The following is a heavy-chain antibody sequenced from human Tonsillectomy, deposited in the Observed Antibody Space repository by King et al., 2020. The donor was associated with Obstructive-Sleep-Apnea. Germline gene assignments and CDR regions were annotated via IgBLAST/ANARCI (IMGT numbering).Heavy chain of an antibody. Sequence: VQLVESGGGLVQPGGSLRLSCTASGFTFSIYAMSWVRQAPGKGLEGFSAISVSGGKTYYADSVKVRFTISRYNYKNTLYLQMNSLRAEDTAVYYCAKDQAYYYDSSGRLGGYFDYWGQGTLVTVSS. V-gene: IGHV3-23*04. D-gene: IGHD3-22*01. J-gene: IGHJ4*02. CDR3: AKDQAYYYDSSGRLGGYFDY. CDR1: GFTFSIYA. CDR2: ISVSGGKT.